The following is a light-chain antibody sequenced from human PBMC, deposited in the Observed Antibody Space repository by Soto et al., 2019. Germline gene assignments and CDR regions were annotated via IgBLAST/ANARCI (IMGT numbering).Light chain of an antibody. CDR1: QGISSY. V-gene: IGKV1-8*01. J-gene: IGKJ2*01. Sequence: AIRMTQSPSSLSASTGDRVTITCRASQGISSYLAWYQQKPGKAPKLLIYAASTLQSGVPSRFSGSGSGTDFTLTISCLQSEDFATYYCQQYYSSSYTFAQGTKLEIK. CDR2: AAS. CDR3: QQYYSSSYT.